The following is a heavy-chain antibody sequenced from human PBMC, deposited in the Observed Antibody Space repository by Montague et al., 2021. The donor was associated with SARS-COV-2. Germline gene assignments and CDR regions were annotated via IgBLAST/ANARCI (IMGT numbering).Heavy chain of an antibody. Sequence: SETLSLTCTVSGGSITRNYYWGWIRLPPGKGLEWVGNIYYSGTTFINPSLESRVTISVDASKNQFSLNLTSVTAADTAVYYCARPLVRGVPKAFVIWGQGALVIVSS. D-gene: IGHD3-10*01. V-gene: IGHV4-39*01. CDR3: ARPLVRGVPKAFVI. CDR1: GGSITRNYY. CDR2: IYYSGTT. J-gene: IGHJ3*02.